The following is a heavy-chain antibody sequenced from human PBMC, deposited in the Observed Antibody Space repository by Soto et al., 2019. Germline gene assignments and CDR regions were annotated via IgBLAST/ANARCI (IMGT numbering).Heavy chain of an antibody. CDR1: GYVFTRYG. CDR2: INAYNGNT. Sequence: ASVKVSCQASGYVFTRYGIGWARQAPGQGLEWMGWINAYNGNTNYAQNLQGRLTLTTDTATTTAYMELRSLRSNDTAIYYCAMVDVYVTPSPQDVWGQGTTVTSP. J-gene: IGHJ6*02. CDR3: AMVDVYVTPSPQDV. D-gene: IGHD3-16*01. V-gene: IGHV1-18*01.